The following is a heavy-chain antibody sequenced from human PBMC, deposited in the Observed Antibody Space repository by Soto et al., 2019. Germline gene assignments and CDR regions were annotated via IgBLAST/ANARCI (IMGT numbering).Heavy chain of an antibody. CDR3: ARHQFSSSWSPFDY. D-gene: IGHD6-13*01. CDR1: GGSISSSSYY. V-gene: IGHV4-39*01. Sequence: QLQLQESGPGLVKPSETLSLTCTVSGGSISSSSYYWGWIRQPPGKELEWIGSIYYGGGTHYNPSLKSRAIISIDTAKNQFSLRVSSVTAADAAVYYCARHQFSSSWSPFDYWGQGTLVTVSS. CDR2: IYYGGGT. J-gene: IGHJ4*02.